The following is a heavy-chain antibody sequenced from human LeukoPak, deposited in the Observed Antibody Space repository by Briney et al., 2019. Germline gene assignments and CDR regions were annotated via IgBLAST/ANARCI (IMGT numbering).Heavy chain of an antibody. D-gene: IGHD6-19*01. CDR2: ISSSGNYI. CDR3: AKIISDWSRGAFDI. Sequence: SCKASGYTFSSYSMNWVRQAPGKGLEWVSSISSSGNYIYYADSVKGRFTISRDNAKNSLYLQMNSLRAEDTAVYYCAKIISDWSRGAFDIWGQGTMVTVSS. J-gene: IGHJ3*02. V-gene: IGHV3-21*01. CDR1: GYTFSSYS.